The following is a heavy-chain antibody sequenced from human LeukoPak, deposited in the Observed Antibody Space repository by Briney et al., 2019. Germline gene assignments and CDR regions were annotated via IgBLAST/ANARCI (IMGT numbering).Heavy chain of an antibody. J-gene: IGHJ4*02. V-gene: IGHV4-59*01. D-gene: IGHD1-26*01. CDR1: GGSLSSDY. CDR2: IYYSGNT. CDR3: ARGRSGRYYTVDY. Sequence: SETLSLTCTVSGGSLSSDYWSWIRQPPGKGLEWIGYIYYSGNTNYNPSLKSRVTMSIDTSKNQFSLKLSSVTAADTAVYYCARGRSGRYYTVDYWGQGTLVTVSS.